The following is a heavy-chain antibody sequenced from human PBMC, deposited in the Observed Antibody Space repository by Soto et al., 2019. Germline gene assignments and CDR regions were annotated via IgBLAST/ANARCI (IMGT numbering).Heavy chain of an antibody. J-gene: IGHJ5*02. CDR3: ARDKYRHYNCFDP. V-gene: IGHV4-59*01. CDR2: IYYSGST. Sequence: SETLSLTCTVSGGSISSYYWSWIRQPPGKGLEWIGYIYYSGSTNYNPSLKSRVTISVDTSKNQFSLKLSSVTAADTAVYYCARDKYRHYNCFDPWGQGTLVTAPQ. D-gene: IGHD5-12*01. CDR1: GGSISSYY.